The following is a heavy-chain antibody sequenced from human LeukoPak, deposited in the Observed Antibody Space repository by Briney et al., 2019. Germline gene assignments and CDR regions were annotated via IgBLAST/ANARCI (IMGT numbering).Heavy chain of an antibody. V-gene: IGHV3-30*18. CDR1: GFTFSSYG. CDR2: ISYGGSNK. J-gene: IGHJ4*02. CDR3: AKGTYYDSSGYSDY. D-gene: IGHD3-22*01. Sequence: GGSLRLSCAASGFTFSSYGMHWVRQAPGKGLEWVAVISYGGSNKYYADSVKGRFTISRDNSKNTLYLQMNSLRAEDTAVYYCAKGTYYDSSGYSDYWGQGTLVTVSS.